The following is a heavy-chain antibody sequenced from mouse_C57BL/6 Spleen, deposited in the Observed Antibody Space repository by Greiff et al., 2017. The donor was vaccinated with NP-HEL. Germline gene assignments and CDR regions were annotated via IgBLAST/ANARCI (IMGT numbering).Heavy chain of an antibody. CDR2: FHPYNDDT. CDR3: ARGYYYGSSYGWYFDV. J-gene: IGHJ1*03. V-gene: IGHV1-47*01. D-gene: IGHD1-1*01. Sequence: VKLKQSGAELVKPGASVKMSCKASGYTFTTYPIEWMKQNHGKSLEWIGNFHPYNDDTKYNEKFKGKATLTVEKSSSTVYLELSRLTSDDSAVYYCARGYYYGSSYGWYFDVWGTGTTVTVSS. CDR1: GYTFTTYP.